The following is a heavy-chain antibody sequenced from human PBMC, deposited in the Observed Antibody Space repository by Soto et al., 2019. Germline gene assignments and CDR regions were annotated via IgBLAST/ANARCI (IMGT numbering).Heavy chain of an antibody. CDR2: ISSSGSTI. CDR1: GFTFSSYG. V-gene: IGHV3-48*03. Sequence: GGSLRLSCAASGFTFSSYGMNWVRQAPGQGLEWVSYISSSGSTIYYADSVKGRFTISRDNAKNSLYLQMNSLRAEETAVYYCASSLPPDPVYYYGMDVWGQGTTVTVAS. J-gene: IGHJ6*02. CDR3: ASSLPPDPVYYYGMDV.